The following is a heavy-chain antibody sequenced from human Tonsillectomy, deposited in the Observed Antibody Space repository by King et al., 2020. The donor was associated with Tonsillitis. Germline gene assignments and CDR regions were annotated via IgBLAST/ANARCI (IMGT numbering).Heavy chain of an antibody. CDR1: GFTFSTYA. D-gene: IGHD6-19*01. J-gene: IGHJ4*02. CDR3: AKPVSSSGWYRGDYFDS. CDR2: ISGYGDSP. V-gene: IGHV3-23*04. Sequence: QLVQSGGDLVQPGGSLRLSCAAAGFTFSTYAMSWVRQAAGKGLEWVSAISGYGDSPYYADSVKGRFIISRDTSKNTLYLQMNSLSSEDTGVYFCAKPVSSSGWYRGDYFDSGGQGTLVIVSS.